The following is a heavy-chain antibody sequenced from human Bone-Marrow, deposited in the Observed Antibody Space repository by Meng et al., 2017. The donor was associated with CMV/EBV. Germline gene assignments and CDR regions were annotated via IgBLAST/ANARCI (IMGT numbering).Heavy chain of an antibody. CDR3: ARDQTKAGPTTVDY. J-gene: IGHJ4*02. CDR1: GFTFSEYA. CDR2: ISSDGSDT. Sequence: ASGFTFSEYAVHWVRQAPGEGLVWVSRISSDGSDTKYADSVKGRFTISRDNAKNTLYLQMKSLRAEDTTVYYCARDQTKAGPTTVDYWGQGTLVTVSS. D-gene: IGHD1-26*01. V-gene: IGHV3-74*03.